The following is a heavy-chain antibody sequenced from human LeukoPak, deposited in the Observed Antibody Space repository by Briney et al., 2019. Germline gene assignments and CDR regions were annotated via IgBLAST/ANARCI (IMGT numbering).Heavy chain of an antibody. Sequence: GGSLRLSCTVSGFIFGDFAFSWARQAPGKGLEWVGFIRSNTYGGTTEYAAFVKGRFTISRDDSKRIAYLQMDSLKTEDTAVYYCTRHGGFGFYDLCGQGTLVTVSS. J-gene: IGHJ5*02. D-gene: IGHD2/OR15-2a*01. CDR1: GFIFGDFA. CDR3: TRHGGFGFYDL. CDR2: IRSNTYGGTT. V-gene: IGHV3-49*04.